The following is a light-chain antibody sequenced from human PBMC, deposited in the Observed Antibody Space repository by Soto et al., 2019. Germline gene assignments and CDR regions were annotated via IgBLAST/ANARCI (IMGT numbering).Light chain of an antibody. J-gene: IGLJ2*01. Sequence: QTVVTQEPSFSVSPGGTVTLTCGLSSGSVSTSYYPSWYQQTPGQAPRTLIYSINTRSSGVPDRFSGSILGNKAALTITGAQADDESDYYCVLYMGSGFVVFGGGTKVTVL. V-gene: IGLV8-61*01. CDR2: SIN. CDR1: SGSVSTSYY. CDR3: VLYMGSGFVV.